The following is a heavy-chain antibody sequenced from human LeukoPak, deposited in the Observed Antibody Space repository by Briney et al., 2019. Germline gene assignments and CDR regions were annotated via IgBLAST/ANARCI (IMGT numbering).Heavy chain of an antibody. CDR2: IYSGGRT. Sequence: GSLRLSCAASGFTVSTNYMSWVRQAPGKGLEWVSVIYSGGRTYYADSVKGRFTISRDDSKNTLYLQMNSLRAEDTALYYCAKHLGDSEYYNMDVWGQGTTVTVSS. CDR1: GFTVSTNY. V-gene: IGHV3-53*01. CDR3: AKHLGDSEYYNMDV. J-gene: IGHJ6*02. D-gene: IGHD3-16*01.